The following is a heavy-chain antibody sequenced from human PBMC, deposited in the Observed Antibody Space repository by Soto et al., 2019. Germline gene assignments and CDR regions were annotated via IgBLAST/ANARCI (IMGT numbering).Heavy chain of an antibody. CDR3: ARRDRSGFSYWLDT. J-gene: IGHJ5*02. D-gene: IGHD3-22*01. Sequence: SLYLTCTVSGGSISDGYYWSWIRQHPGKGLEWIGSISDSGSTSYNPSLKSRLTISVDTSKNQFSLNLRSVTAADTAVYYCARRDRSGFSYWLDTWGQGTLVTVSS. CDR2: ISDSGST. V-gene: IGHV4-31*03. CDR1: GGSISDGYY.